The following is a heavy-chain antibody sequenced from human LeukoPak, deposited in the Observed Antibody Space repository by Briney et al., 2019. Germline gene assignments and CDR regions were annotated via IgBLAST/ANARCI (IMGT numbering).Heavy chain of an antibody. J-gene: IGHJ6*04. Sequence: SETLSLTCTVSGGSISSSSYYWGWIRQPPGKGLEWIGSIYYSGSTYYNPSLKSRVTISVDTSKNQFSLKLSSVTAADTAVYYCARGESIGYSSSWYPSLKWGVWGKGTTVTVSS. CDR2: IYYSGST. CDR3: ARGESIGYSSSWYPSLKWGV. D-gene: IGHD6-13*01. CDR1: GGSISSSSYY. V-gene: IGHV4-39*01.